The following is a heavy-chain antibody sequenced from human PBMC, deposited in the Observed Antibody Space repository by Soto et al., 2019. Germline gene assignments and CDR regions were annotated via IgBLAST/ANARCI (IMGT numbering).Heavy chain of an antibody. D-gene: IGHD6-19*01. J-gene: IGHJ4*02. V-gene: IGHV4-59*01. CDR2: VYYTGST. CDR1: GGSISGSY. CDR3: ARSVAVPGAHIDY. Sequence: DTRALTCRVAGGSISGSYGSWIRQYPGKGLEWLGYVYYTGSTNYSPSLGSRVSISVDTSKNEFSLRLSSVTAADTAVYFCARSVAVPGAHIDYWGQGTQVTVSS.